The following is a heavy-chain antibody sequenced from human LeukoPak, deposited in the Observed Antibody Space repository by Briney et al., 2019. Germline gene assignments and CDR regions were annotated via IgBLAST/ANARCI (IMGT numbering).Heavy chain of an antibody. CDR3: AREDGSWYSDY. V-gene: IGHV3-7*01. CDR1: GFTFSSYW. D-gene: IGHD6-13*01. Sequence: GGSLRLSCAASGFTFSSYWMSWVRQAPGKGLEWVANIKQDGSEKYYVDSVKGRFTISSDNDKNSLYLQMNSLRAEDTAVYYCAREDGSWYSDYWGQGTLVTVSS. J-gene: IGHJ4*02. CDR2: IKQDGSEK.